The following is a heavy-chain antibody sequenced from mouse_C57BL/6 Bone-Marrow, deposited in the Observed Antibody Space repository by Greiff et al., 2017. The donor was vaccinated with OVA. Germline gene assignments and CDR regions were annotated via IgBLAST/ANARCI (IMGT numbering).Heavy chain of an antibody. CDR1: GYSITSGYY. Sequence: EVKLVESGPGLVKPSQSLSLTCSVTGYSITSGYYWNWIRQFPGNKLEWMGYISYDGSNNYNPSLKNRISITRDTSKNQFFLKLNSVTTEDTATYYCARARGYGSLYYFDYWGQGTTLTVSS. J-gene: IGHJ2*01. V-gene: IGHV3-6*01. CDR2: ISYDGSN. D-gene: IGHD1-1*01. CDR3: ARARGYGSLYYFDY.